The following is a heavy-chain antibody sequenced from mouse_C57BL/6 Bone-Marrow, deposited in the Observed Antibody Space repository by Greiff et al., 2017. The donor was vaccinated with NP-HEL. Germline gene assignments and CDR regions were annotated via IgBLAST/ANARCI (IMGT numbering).Heavy chain of an antibody. CDR2: ISSGGSYI. Sequence: EVKVVESGGDLVKPGGSLKLSCAASGFTFSSYGMSWVRQTPDKRLEWVATISSGGSYIYYPDSVKGRFTISRDNAKNTLYLQMSSLKSEDTAMYYCARPPDYWGQGTTLTVSS. CDR3: ARPPDY. CDR1: GFTFSSYG. V-gene: IGHV5-6*01. J-gene: IGHJ2*01.